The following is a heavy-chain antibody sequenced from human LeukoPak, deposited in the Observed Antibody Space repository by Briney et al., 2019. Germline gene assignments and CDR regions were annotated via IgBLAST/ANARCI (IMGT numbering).Heavy chain of an antibody. D-gene: IGHD2-2*01. Sequence: GRSLRLSCAASGFTFSNYGMHWVRQAPGKGLEWVAVISYDGSNKYYADSVKGRFAISRDNSKNTLYLQMNSLRAEDTAVYYCAKAYGYCTTTSCSHGEFDYWGQGTLVTVSS. CDR1: GFTFSNYG. CDR3: AKAYGYCTTTSCSHGEFDY. V-gene: IGHV3-30*18. CDR2: ISYDGSNK. J-gene: IGHJ4*02.